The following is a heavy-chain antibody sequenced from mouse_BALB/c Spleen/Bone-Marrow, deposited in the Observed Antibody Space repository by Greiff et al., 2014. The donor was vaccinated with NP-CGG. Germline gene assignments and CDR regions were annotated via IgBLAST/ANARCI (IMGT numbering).Heavy chain of an antibody. J-gene: IGHJ4*01. CDR1: GYTFTEYT. CDR3: ARFNYFYAMDY. Sequence: VQLKQSGPELVKPGASVKISSKTSGYTFTEYTMHWVKQSHGKSLEWIGGINPNNRDTTYNQKFKGKATLTVDKSSSTAYMELRSLTSEDSAVYFCARFNYFYAMDYWGQGTSVTVSS. CDR2: INPNNRDT. D-gene: IGHD2-1*01. V-gene: IGHV1-18*01.